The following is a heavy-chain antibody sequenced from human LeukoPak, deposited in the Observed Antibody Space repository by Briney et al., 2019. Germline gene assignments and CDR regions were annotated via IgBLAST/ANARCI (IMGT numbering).Heavy chain of an antibody. D-gene: IGHD6-13*01. V-gene: IGHV3-23*01. CDR1: GFTFSSYS. Sequence: GGSLRLSCAASGFTFSSYSMNWVRQAPGKGLEWVSAISGSGGSTYYADSVKGRFTISRDNSKNTLYLQMNSLRAEDTAVYYCAITPAAGRDGYYFDYWGQGTLVTVSS. CDR2: ISGSGGST. J-gene: IGHJ4*02. CDR3: AITPAAGRDGYYFDY.